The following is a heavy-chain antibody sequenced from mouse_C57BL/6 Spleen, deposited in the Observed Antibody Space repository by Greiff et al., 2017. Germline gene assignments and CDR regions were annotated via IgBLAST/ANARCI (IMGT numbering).Heavy chain of an antibody. Sequence: VKLVESGPGLVAPSQSLSITCTVSGFSLTSYAISWVRQPPGQGLAWLGVIWTGGGTNYNSALKYRLGISKANSKSQVFLKMISLQTDDTATVYCARKNCLHYDAFDYWGQGTSVTVSS. CDR2: IWTGGGT. CDR3: ARKNCLHYDAFDY. J-gene: IGHJ4*01. CDR1: GFSLTSYA. V-gene: IGHV2-9-1*01. D-gene: IGHD1-1*01.